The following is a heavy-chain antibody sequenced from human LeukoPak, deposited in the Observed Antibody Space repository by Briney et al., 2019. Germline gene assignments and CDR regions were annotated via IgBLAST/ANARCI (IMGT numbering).Heavy chain of an antibody. D-gene: IGHD3-9*01. CDR2: IDSDGSST. Sequence: GGSLRLSCAASGFTFNTYWMHWVRQAPGKGLVWVSRIDSDGSSTSYADSVKGRFTISRDDAKNTLYLQMNSLGAEDTAVYYCTRDYDILWGQGTLVTVSS. CDR3: TRDYDIL. J-gene: IGHJ4*02. CDR1: GFTFNTYW. V-gene: IGHV3-74*01.